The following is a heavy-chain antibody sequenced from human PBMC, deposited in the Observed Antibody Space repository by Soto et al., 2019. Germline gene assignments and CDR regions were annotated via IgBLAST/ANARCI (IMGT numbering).Heavy chain of an antibody. CDR2: IYSGGST. Sequence: EVQLVESGGGVVQPGGSLRLSCAASGFTVSSNYMSWVRQAPGKGLEWVSVIYSGGSTYYADYVKGRCTISRDNSKNTMYLQMHSLRAEDTAVYYCARNQRTSFGYVDYWGQGTLVTVSS. D-gene: IGHD3-3*01. J-gene: IGHJ4*02. CDR1: GFTVSSNY. CDR3: ARNQRTSFGYVDY. V-gene: IGHV3-66*01.